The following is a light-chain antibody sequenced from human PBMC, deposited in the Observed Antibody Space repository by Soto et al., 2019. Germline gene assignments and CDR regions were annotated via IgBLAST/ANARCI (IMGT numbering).Light chain of an antibody. CDR1: QSVSSSY. Sequence: EIVLTQSPGTLSLSPGERATLSCRASQSVSSSYLAWYQQKPGQAPRLLIYDASTRATGIPARFSGSGSGREFTLTITSLQSEDFAVYYCQHYNNWPPWTFGQGTRLEIK. V-gene: IGKV3-15*01. CDR2: DAS. J-gene: IGKJ5*01. CDR3: QHYNNWPPWT.